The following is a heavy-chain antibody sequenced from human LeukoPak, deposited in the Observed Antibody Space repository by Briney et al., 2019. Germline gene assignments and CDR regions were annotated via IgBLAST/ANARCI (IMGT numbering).Heavy chain of an antibody. CDR2: IIPIFGTA. J-gene: IGHJ4*02. CDR3: AREGYCSSTSCPRSYFDY. V-gene: IGHV1-69*13. CDR1: GGTFSSYA. Sequence: ASVKVSCKASGGTFSSYAISWVRQAPGQGLEWVGGIIPIFGTANYAQKFQGRVTITADESTSTAYMELSSLRSEDTAVYYCAREGYCSSTSCPRSYFDYWGQGTLVTVSS. D-gene: IGHD2-2*01.